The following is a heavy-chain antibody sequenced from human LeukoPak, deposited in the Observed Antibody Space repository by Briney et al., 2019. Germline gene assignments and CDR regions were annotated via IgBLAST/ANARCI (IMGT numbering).Heavy chain of an antibody. J-gene: IGHJ4*02. D-gene: IGHD3-10*01. CDR3: AKLDYYGNY. CDR2: ISGSSVTT. V-gene: IGHV3-23*01. Sequence: GGSLRLSCAASGFTFRSYVMSWVRQAPGKGLEWVSTISGSSVTTYYADSVKGRFTISRDNSKNTLYLQMNSLRAEDTAVYYCAKLDYYGNYWGQGTLVTVSS. CDR1: GFTFRSYV.